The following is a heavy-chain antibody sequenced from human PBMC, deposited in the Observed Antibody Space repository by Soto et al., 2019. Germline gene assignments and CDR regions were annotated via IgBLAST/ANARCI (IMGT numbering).Heavy chain of an antibody. Sequence: QVQLVESGGGLVKPGGSLTLSCVASGFTFSDYYMAWIRQTPGKGLEWVSYTSVDGGDRFYADSVKGRFTISRDNARKSLSLQMISMRDEETAVYYCARPNGESMRYYHGMDVWGQGTTVIVSS. CDR3: ARPNGESMRYYHGMDV. V-gene: IGHV3-11*01. CDR1: GFTFSDYY. D-gene: IGHD3-10*01. CDR2: TSVDGGDR. J-gene: IGHJ6*02.